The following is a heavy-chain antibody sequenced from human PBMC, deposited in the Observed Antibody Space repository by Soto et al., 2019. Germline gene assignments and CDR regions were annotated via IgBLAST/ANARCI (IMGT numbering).Heavy chain of an antibody. CDR2: IIPIFGTA. V-gene: IGHV1-69*01. D-gene: IGHD3-10*01. CDR3: ARDGVSGGSGIFYFFDY. Sequence: QVQLVQSGAEVKKPRSSVKVSCKASGGTFSSYAISWVRQAPGQGLEWMGGIIPIFGTANYAQKFQGRVTITADESTSTAYMELSSLRSEDTAVYYCARDGVSGGSGIFYFFDYWGQGTLVTVSS. CDR1: GGTFSSYA. J-gene: IGHJ4*02.